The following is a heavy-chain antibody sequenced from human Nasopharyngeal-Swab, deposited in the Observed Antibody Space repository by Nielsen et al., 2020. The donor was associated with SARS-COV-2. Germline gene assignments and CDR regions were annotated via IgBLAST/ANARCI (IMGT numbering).Heavy chain of an antibody. V-gene: IGHV3-43*01. J-gene: IGHJ6*02. Sequence: GESLKISCAASGFTFDDYTMHWVRQAPGKGLEWVSLISWDGGSTYYADSVKGRFTISRDNSKNSLYLQMNSLRAEDTAVYYCASGDYYGSGSYYRYYYYGMDVWGQGTTVTVSS. D-gene: IGHD3-10*01. CDR2: ISWDGGST. CDR3: ASGDYYGSGSYYRYYYYGMDV. CDR1: GFTFDDYT.